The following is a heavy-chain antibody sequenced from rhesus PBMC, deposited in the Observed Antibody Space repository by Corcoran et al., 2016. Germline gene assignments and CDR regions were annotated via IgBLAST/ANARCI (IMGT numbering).Heavy chain of an antibody. V-gene: IGHV4S7*01. CDR3: SRDMSGVVDC. Sequence: QVQLQESGPGLVKPSETLSLTCAVSGGSISSSNWWSWIRQSPGKGLEWIGYIDGGSGTHSTNPSLRSRVPFSTDTSKTQLSLKLSSVTAADTAVYYCSRDMSGVVDCWGQGVLVTVSS. CDR2: IDGGSGTH. D-gene: IGHD3-34*01. CDR1: GGSISSSNW. J-gene: IGHJ4*01.